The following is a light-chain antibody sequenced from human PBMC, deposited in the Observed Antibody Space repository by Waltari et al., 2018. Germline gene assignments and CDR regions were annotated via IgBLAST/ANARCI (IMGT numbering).Light chain of an antibody. CDR2: EVT. J-gene: IGLJ1*01. CDR1: SSDVGPYNL. CDR3: CSYAGSKFYV. V-gene: IGLV2-23*02. Sequence: QSALTQPASVSGSPGKSITISCTGTSSDVGPYNLVSWYQQHPGKGPKLMIYEVTKRPSGVSNRFSGSKSGNTASLTISGLQAEDEAEYYCCSYAGSKFYVFGTGTKVTVL.